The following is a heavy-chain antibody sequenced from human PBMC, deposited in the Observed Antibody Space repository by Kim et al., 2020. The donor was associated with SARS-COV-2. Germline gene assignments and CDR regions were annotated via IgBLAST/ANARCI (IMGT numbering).Heavy chain of an antibody. CDR3: ASRQRDGAAVAGTNPDY. Sequence: SETLSLTCTVSGGSISSGDYYWSWIRQPPGKGLEWIGYIYYSGSTYYNPSLKSRVTISVDTSKNQFSLKLSSVTAADTAVYYCASRQRDGAAVAGTNPDYWGQGTLVTVSS. D-gene: IGHD6-19*01. CDR1: GGSISSGDYY. V-gene: IGHV4-30-4*01. CDR2: IYYSGST. J-gene: IGHJ4*02.